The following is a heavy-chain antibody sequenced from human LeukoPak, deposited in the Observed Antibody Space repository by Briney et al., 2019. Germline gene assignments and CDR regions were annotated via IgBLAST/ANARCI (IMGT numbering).Heavy chain of an antibody. V-gene: IGHV4-31*03. D-gene: IGHD5-18*01. CDR3: ARTSGGYRYGQRDY. CDR2: IYYSGST. J-gene: IGHJ4*02. Sequence: TPSQTLSLTCTVSGGSISSGGYYWSWIRQHPGKGLEWIGYIYYSGSTYYNPSLKSRVTISVDTSKNQFSLRLTSVTAADTAVYYCARTSGGYRYGQRDYWGQGTLVTVSS. CDR1: GGSISSGGYY.